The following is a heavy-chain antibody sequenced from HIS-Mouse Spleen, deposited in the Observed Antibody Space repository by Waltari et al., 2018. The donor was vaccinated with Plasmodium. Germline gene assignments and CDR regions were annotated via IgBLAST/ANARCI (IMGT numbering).Heavy chain of an antibody. V-gene: IGHV3-23*04. CDR1: GFTFSSYA. Sequence: VQLVESGGGVVQPGRSLRLSCAASGFTFSSYAMSWVRQAPGKGMEVSAAIRCGGGSKYYADSVKGRFTISRDNSKNTLYLQMNSLRAEDTAVYYCAKSSKGTGDLWDYWGQGTLVTVSS. CDR2: IRCGGGSK. J-gene: IGHJ4*02. D-gene: IGHD7-27*01. CDR3: AKSSKGTGDLWDY.